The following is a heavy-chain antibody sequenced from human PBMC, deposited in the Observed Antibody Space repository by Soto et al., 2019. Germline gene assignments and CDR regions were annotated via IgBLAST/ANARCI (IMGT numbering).Heavy chain of an antibody. CDR2: IIPLFNTP. J-gene: IGHJ6*02. D-gene: IGHD3-22*01. Sequence: QVQLVQSGPEVKMPGSSVKVSCKASGDTFDRFGFSWVRQAPGQGLEWMGGIIPLFNTPDYAQRFQGRITINADKSTTTVYMDLSSLRSDDTAIYYCAGAWPRGTMIVMDSENYDVDVWGQGTTVTVSS. V-gene: IGHV1-69*06. CDR3: AGAWPRGTMIVMDSENYDVDV. CDR1: GDTFDRFG.